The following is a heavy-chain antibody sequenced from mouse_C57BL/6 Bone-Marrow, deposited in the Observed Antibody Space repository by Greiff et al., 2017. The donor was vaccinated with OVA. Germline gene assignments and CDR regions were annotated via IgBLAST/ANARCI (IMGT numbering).Heavy chain of an antibody. Sequence: VKLQESGAELVRPGASVKLSCKASGYTFTDYYINWVKQRPGQGLEWIARIYPGSGNTYYNEKFKGKATLTAEKSSSTAYMQLSSLTSEDSAVYFCASSSTGFAYWGQGTLVTVSA. J-gene: IGHJ3*01. CDR3: ASSSTGFAY. D-gene: IGHD1-3*01. CDR2: IYPGSGNT. V-gene: IGHV1-76*01. CDR1: GYTFTDYY.